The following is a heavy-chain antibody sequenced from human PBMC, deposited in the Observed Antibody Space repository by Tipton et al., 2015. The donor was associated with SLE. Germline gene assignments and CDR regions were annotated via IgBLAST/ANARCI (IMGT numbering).Heavy chain of an antibody. V-gene: IGHV4-34*01. CDR2: ISHSGST. J-gene: IGHJ4*02. CDR3: AYERTQTPWYFDS. CDR1: GGSFREYY. Sequence: GLVKPSETLSLTCAVYGGSFREYYWSWIRQSPGKGLEWIGEISHSGSTKYNPSLKSRVAISIDTSRNQFSLMVNSVTAADTAVYFCAYERTQTPWYFDSWGQGKMVTVSS. D-gene: IGHD1-14*01.